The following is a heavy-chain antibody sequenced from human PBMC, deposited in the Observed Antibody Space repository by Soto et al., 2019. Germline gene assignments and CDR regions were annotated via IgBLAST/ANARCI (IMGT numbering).Heavy chain of an antibody. V-gene: IGHV1-46*01. CDR1: GYTFTSYY. CDR2: INPSGGST. CDR3: ARDRGPTYYDFWSGYYFGY. D-gene: IGHD3-3*01. Sequence: ASVKVSCKASGYTFTSYYMHWVRQAPGQGLEWMGIINPSGGSTSYAQKFQGRVTMTRDTSTSTVYMELSSLRSEDTAVYYCARDRGPTYYDFWSGYYFGYWGQGTLVTVS. J-gene: IGHJ4*02.